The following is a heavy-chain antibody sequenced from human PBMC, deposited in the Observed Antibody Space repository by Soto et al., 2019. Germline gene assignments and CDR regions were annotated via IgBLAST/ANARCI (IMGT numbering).Heavy chain of an antibody. V-gene: IGHV4-34*01. Sequence: QVQLQQWGAGLVKPSETLSLSCAVYGQSFIGHSWAWIRQPPGKGLEWIGEISESGSTYYNPSLKSRVTISTDTSKNQFSLKLNSVTAADTAAYFCARGSGIVALPGELEDVNYDFWGQGTLVNVSS. CDR1: GQSFIGHS. D-gene: IGHD1-1*01. CDR3: ARGSGIVALPGELEDVNYDF. CDR2: ISESGST. J-gene: IGHJ4*02.